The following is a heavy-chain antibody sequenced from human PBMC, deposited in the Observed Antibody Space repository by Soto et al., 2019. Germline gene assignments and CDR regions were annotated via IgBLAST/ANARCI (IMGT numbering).Heavy chain of an antibody. J-gene: IGHJ6*02. D-gene: IGHD2-8*01. Sequence: PGGSLRLSCAASEFTFSNYPMHWVRQAPGKGLEWVAVISNDGSKKYYADSVKGRFTISRDNPKNTLYLQMNSLRAEDTAVFYCARDVTYCSNGVCLYFYYGMDVWGQGTTVTVSS. V-gene: IGHV3-30-3*01. CDR2: ISNDGSKK. CDR3: ARDVTYCSNGVCLYFYYGMDV. CDR1: EFTFSNYP.